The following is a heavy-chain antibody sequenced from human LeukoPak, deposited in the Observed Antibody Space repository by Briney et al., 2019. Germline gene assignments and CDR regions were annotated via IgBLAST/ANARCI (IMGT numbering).Heavy chain of an antibody. CDR2: IYTSGST. Sequence: SETLSLTCTVSGGSISSYYWSWIRQPAGKGLKWIGRIYTSGSTNYNPSLKSRVTMSVDTSKNQFSLKLSSVTAADTAVYYCARDRHYYGSGTLRDYYYYFMDVWGKGTTVTVSS. CDR1: GGSISSYY. CDR3: ARDRHYYGSGTLRDYYYYFMDV. V-gene: IGHV4-4*07. D-gene: IGHD3-10*01. J-gene: IGHJ6*03.